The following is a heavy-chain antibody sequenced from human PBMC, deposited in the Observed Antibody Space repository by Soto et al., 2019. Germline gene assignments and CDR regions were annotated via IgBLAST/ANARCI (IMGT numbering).Heavy chain of an antibody. CDR2: INPNSGGT. D-gene: IGHD6-6*01. J-gene: IGHJ6*02. CDR1: GYTFTGYY. CDR3: ARGRWDSSSSGLYAYYYGMDV. V-gene: IGHV1-2*04. Sequence: GASVKVSCKASGYTFTGYYMHWVRQAPGQGLEWMGWINPNSGGTNYAQKFQGWVTMTRDTSISTAYMEPSRLRSDDTAVYYCARGRWDSSSSGLYAYYYGMDVWGQGTTVTVSS.